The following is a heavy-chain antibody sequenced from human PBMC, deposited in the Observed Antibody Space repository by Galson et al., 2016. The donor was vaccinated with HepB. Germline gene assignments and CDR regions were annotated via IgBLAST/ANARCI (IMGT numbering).Heavy chain of an antibody. CDR2: IDSSGRPL. D-gene: IGHD5-18*01. J-gene: IGHJ6*02. V-gene: IGHV3-11*01. Sequence: SLRLSCAASGFTFSAHYMSWIRQAPGKGLEWISYIDSSGRPLYYADSVKGRFTISRDIVRNTLYLGMNVLRDEDTAIYYCTRDPDTSSKVDVWGQGTTVIVSS. CDR1: GFTFSAHY. CDR3: TRDPDTSSKVDV.